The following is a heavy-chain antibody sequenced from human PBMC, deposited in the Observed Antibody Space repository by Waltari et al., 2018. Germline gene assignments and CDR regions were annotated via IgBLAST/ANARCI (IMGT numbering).Heavy chain of an antibody. CDR2: ISDSGTT. CDR3: ATHPPSQLGVVLNWFDP. D-gene: IGHD3-16*01. Sequence: QLQLQESGPGLVKPSETLSLTCTVSGGSISSSTLFWGWIRQPLGKGLGWIGSISDSGTTYYNPHLKSRVTISVDTSKNQFSLKVNSVTAADTAVYYCATHPPSQLGVVLNWFDPWGQGILVTVSS. V-gene: IGHV4-39*01. CDR1: GGSISSSTLF. J-gene: IGHJ5*02.